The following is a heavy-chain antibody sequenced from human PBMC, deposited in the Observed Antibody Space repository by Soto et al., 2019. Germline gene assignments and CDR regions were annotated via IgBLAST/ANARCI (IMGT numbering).Heavy chain of an antibody. V-gene: IGHV3-33*01. D-gene: IGHD2-2*01. J-gene: IGHJ4*02. CDR3: ARTASAAPYYFDY. CDR1: GFTFSSYG. CDR2: IWYDGSNK. Sequence: QVQLVESGGGVVQPGRSLRLSCAASGFTFSSYGMHWVGQAPGKGLEWVAVIWYDGSNKYYADSVKGRFTISRDNSKNTLYLQMNSLRAEDTAVYYCARTASAAPYYFDYWGQGTLVTVSS.